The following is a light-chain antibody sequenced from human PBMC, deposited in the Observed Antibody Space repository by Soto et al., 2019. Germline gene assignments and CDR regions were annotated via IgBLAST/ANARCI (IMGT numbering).Light chain of an antibody. CDR3: QQHNSYSPWT. Sequence: DIQMTQSSSTLSASVGDRVTITCRASQSISGWLAWYQQKPGKAPKLLIYKASSLESGVPSRFSGSGYGTEFTLTISSLQPDDFATYYCQQHNSYSPWTFGQGTKVEVK. J-gene: IGKJ1*01. CDR1: QSISGW. CDR2: KAS. V-gene: IGKV1-5*03.